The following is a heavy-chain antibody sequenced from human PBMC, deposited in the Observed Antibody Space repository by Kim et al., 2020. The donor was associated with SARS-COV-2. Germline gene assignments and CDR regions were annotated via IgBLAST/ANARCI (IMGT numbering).Heavy chain of an antibody. Sequence: GGSLRLSCAASGFTFSNAWMSWVRQAPGKGLEWVGRIKSKTDGGTTDYAAPVKGRFTISRDDSKNTLYLQMNSLKTEDTAVYYCTTGVVPAAMMTRYYYYYYGMDVWGQGTTVTVSS. CDR1: GFTFSNAW. CDR2: IKSKTDGGTT. J-gene: IGHJ6*02. V-gene: IGHV3-15*01. D-gene: IGHD2-2*01. CDR3: TTGVVPAAMMTRYYYYYYGMDV.